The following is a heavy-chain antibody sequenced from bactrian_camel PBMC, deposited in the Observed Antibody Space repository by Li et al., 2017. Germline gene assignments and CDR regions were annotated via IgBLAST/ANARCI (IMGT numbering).Heavy chain of an antibody. CDR2: IYRAAGT. J-gene: IGHJ4*01. CDR3: APTLRRLTTPTARLAVSLYDH. Sequence: HVQLVESGGGSVQAGGSLRLSCAASGDTYANSCMGWFRQAPEKERELVAIYRAAGTTYADSVTGRFTISNDMANNALYLQMDNLEPEDTATYYCAPTLRRLTTPTARLAVSLYDHWGQGTQVTVS. V-gene: IGHV3S53*01. CDR1: GDTYANSC. D-gene: IGHD5*01.